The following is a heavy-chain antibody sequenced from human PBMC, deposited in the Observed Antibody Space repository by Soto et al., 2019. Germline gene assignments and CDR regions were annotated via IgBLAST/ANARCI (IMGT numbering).Heavy chain of an antibody. Sequence: SVKVSCKASGGTFSSYAISWVRQAPGQGLEWMGGIIPIFGTANYAQKFQGRVTITADESTSTAYMELSSLRSEDTAVYYCARDGGYSGSYYASHFDYWGQGTLVTVSS. CDR2: IIPIFGTA. CDR3: ARDGGYSGSYYASHFDY. CDR1: GGTFSSYA. V-gene: IGHV1-69*13. J-gene: IGHJ4*02. D-gene: IGHD1-26*01.